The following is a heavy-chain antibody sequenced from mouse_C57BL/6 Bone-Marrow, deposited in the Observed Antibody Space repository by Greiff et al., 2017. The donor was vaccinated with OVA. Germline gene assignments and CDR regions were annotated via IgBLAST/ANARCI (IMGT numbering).Heavy chain of an antibody. V-gene: IGHV1-50*01. CDR1: GYTFTSYW. J-gene: IGHJ2*01. Sequence: QVQLQQPGAELVKPGASVKLSCKASGYTFTSYWMQWVKQRPGQGLEWIGEIDPSDSYTNSNQKFKGKATLTVDTSSSTAYMQLSSLTSEDSAVYNCARTAAGRYNNYPYFDDWGKGTTLTVSS. CDR3: ARTAAGRYNNYPYFDD. D-gene: IGHD2-5*01. CDR2: IDPSDSYT.